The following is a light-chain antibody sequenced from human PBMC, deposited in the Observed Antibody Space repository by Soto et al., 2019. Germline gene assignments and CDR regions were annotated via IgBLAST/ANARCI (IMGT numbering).Light chain of an antibody. CDR3: QQYYSYPRT. CDR1: PGISSY. CDR2: AAS. Sequence: AIRMTQSPSSLSASTGDRVTITCRASPGISSYLAWYQQKPGKAPKLLIYAASTLQSGVPSRFSGSGSGTDFTLTISCLQSEDFATYYGQQYYSYPRTFGQGTKVEIK. V-gene: IGKV1-8*01. J-gene: IGKJ1*01.